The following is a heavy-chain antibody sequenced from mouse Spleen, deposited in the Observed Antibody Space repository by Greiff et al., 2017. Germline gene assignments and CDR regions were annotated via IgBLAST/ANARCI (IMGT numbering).Heavy chain of an antibody. CDR2: ISSGGGNT. CDR1: GFTFSSYA. V-gene: IGHV5-9-3*01. D-gene: IGHD2-4*01. J-gene: IGHJ4*01. Sequence: EVQGVESGGGLVKLGGSLKLSCAASGFTFSSYAMSWVRQTPEKRLEWVATISSGGGNTYYPDSVKGRFTISRDNAKNTLYLQMSSLKSEDTAMYYCARQDYDYAMDYWGQGTSVTVSS. CDR3: ARQDYDYAMDY.